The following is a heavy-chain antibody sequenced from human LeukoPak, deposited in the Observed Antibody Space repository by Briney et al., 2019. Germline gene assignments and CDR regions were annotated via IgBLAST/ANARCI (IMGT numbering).Heavy chain of an antibody. Sequence: RPSETLSLTCTVSGGSISSYYWSWIRQPPGKGLEWIGYIYTSGSTNYNPSLKSRVTISVDTSKNQFSLKLSSVTAADTAVYYCARLGLDGGLSSTSWIFDYWGQGTLVTVSS. CDR2: IYTSGST. CDR1: GGSISSYY. V-gene: IGHV4-4*09. J-gene: IGHJ4*02. D-gene: IGHD2-2*01. CDR3: ARLGLDGGLSSTSWIFDY.